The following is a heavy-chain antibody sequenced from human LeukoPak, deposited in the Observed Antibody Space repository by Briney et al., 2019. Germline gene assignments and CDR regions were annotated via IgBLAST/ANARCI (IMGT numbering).Heavy chain of an antibody. CDR1: GGSISSYY. J-gene: IGHJ6*02. V-gene: IGHV4-59*01. CDR3: ARDRYSYGYRNYYYYDMDV. D-gene: IGHD5-18*01. Sequence: SETLSLTCTVSGGSISSYYWSWIRQPPGKGLEWIGYIYYSGSTNYNPSLESRVTISVDTSKNQFSLKLSSVTAADTAVYYCARDRYSYGYRNYYYYDMDVWGQGTTVTVSS. CDR2: IYYSGST.